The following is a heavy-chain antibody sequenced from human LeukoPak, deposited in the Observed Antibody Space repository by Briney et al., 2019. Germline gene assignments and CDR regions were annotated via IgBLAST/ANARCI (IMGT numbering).Heavy chain of an antibody. J-gene: IGHJ4*02. D-gene: IGHD5-18*01. CDR1: GFTFSSYW. V-gene: IGHV3-7*01. CDR2: IKQDGSQK. CDR3: AKELDSYGYQNDY. Sequence: PGGSLRLSCAASGFTFSSYWMSWVRQAPGKGLEWVANIKQDGSQKYYVDSVKGRFSISRDNAKNSLYLQMNSLRAEDTAVYYCAKELDSYGYQNDYWGQGTLVTVSS.